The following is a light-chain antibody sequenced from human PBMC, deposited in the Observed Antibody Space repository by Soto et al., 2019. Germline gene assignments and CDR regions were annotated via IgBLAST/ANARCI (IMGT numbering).Light chain of an antibody. CDR3: MEGDHWHRT. Sequence: VVMTQSPLSLPVTLGQPASISCRSSQSLVYSDGNTHLSWVQQRPGQSPRRPIYRVSNRDSGVPDRLSGSGSGTDFTLEVSRVAAEDVRVYDCMEGDHWHRTCGQGTKVEV. J-gene: IGKJ1*01. CDR2: RVS. CDR1: QSLVYSDGNTH. V-gene: IGKV2-30*01.